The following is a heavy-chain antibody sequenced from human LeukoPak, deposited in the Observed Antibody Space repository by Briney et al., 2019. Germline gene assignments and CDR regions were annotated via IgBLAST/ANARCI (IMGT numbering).Heavy chain of an antibody. Sequence: PGGSLRLSCVASGFTFSNYAMSWVRQAPGKGLEWVSLISGSIGSTSYAGSVKGRFTISRDTSKNTLYLQMNSLRAEDTAIYYCAKGMTTVTTRSPLDYWGQGTLVTVSS. CDR1: GFTFSNYA. V-gene: IGHV3-23*01. CDR3: AKGMTTVTTRSPLDY. J-gene: IGHJ4*02. CDR2: ISGSIGST. D-gene: IGHD4-17*01.